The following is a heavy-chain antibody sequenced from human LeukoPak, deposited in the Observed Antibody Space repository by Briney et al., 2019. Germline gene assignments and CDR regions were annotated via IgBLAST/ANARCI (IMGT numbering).Heavy chain of an antibody. CDR1: AGTFSSYA. CDR2: IIPILGIA. Sequence: SVKVSCKASAGTFSSYAISWVRQAPGQGLEWMGRIIPILGIANYAQKFQGRVTITADKSTSTAYMELSSLRSEDTAVYYCARVKETTPSRTIYDWGQGTLVTVSS. CDR3: ARVKETTPSRTIYD. V-gene: IGHV1-69*04. D-gene: IGHD1-1*01. J-gene: IGHJ4*02.